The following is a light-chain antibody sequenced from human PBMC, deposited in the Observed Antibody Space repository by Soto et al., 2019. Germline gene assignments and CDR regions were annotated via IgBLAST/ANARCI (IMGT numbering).Light chain of an antibody. CDR1: QTVGSSY. Sequence: DIVLTQSPGTLSLSPGEGATLSCRASQTVGSSYLAWYQQKPGQAPRLLIYGTSSRATGIPDRFSGSGSGTDFTLTISRLEPEDLAVYYCQQYGSSPGRTFGQGTKVEIK. CDR2: GTS. V-gene: IGKV3-20*01. CDR3: QQYGSSPGRT. J-gene: IGKJ1*01.